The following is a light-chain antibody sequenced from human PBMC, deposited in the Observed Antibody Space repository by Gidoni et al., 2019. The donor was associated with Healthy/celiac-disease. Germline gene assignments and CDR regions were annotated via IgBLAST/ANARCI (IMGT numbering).Light chain of an antibody. CDR2: DAS. J-gene: IGKJ4*01. Sequence: DFQMTQSPSSLSASVGDRVTITCQASQDISNFLNWYQQKPGKAPKLLIYDASNLETGVPSSVSGSGSGTDFTFTISSLQPEDVATYYCQQYGNLPLTFGGGTKVEI. V-gene: IGKV1-33*01. CDR1: QDISNF. CDR3: QQYGNLPLT.